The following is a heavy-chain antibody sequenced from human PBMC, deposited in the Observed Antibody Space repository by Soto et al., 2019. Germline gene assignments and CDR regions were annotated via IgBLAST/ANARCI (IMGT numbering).Heavy chain of an antibody. Sequence: SETLSLTCTVSGGSIGSYSWNWIRQPPGKGLEWIGYIYHNGSTNYNPSLKSRVTLSVDTSKNQFSLKLSSVAAADTAVYYCARLSSYYYYYMDVWGKGTTVT. CDR3: ARLSSYYYYYMDV. J-gene: IGHJ6*03. CDR1: GGSIGSYS. CDR2: IYHNGST. V-gene: IGHV4-59*08.